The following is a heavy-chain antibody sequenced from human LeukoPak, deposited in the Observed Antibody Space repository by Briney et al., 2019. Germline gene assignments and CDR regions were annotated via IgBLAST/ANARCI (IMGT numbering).Heavy chain of an antibody. Sequence: GASVKVSCKASGYTFTSYGISWVRQAPGQGLEWMGWISAYNGNTNYAQKLQGRVTMTTDTSTSTAYMELRSLRSDDTAVYYCARGNPSIMITFGGENFDYWGQGTLVTVSS. CDR1: GYTFTSYG. D-gene: IGHD3-16*01. J-gene: IGHJ4*02. V-gene: IGHV1-18*01. CDR2: ISAYNGNT. CDR3: ARGNPSIMITFGGENFDY.